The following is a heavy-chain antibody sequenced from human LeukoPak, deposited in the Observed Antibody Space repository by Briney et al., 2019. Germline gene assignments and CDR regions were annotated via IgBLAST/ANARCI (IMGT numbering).Heavy chain of an antibody. Sequence: GASVKVSCKASGYTFTSYGISWVRQAPGQGLEWMGWISAYNGNTNYAQKLQGRVTMTTDTSTSTAYMELRSLRSDDTAVYYCARDLGDYYDFWSGYHDYWGQGTLVTVSS. D-gene: IGHD3-3*01. V-gene: IGHV1-18*01. CDR3: ARDLGDYYDFWSGYHDY. J-gene: IGHJ4*02. CDR2: ISAYNGNT. CDR1: GYTFTSYG.